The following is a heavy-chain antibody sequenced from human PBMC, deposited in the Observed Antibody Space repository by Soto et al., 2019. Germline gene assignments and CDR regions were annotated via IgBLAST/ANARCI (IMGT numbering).Heavy chain of an antibody. CDR3: ARSVFP. CDR1: GGSITSGGYY. J-gene: IGHJ5*02. CDR2: IYYSGFT. V-gene: IGHV4-31*03. Sequence: QVQLQESGPGLVKPSQTLSLTCTVSGGSITSGGYYWSWIRQHPGKGLEWIGYIYYSGFTYYNPALKKRVTIAVDTSKNPLSLTVSSVTASDTAVYYCARSVFPWGQGTLVTVSS.